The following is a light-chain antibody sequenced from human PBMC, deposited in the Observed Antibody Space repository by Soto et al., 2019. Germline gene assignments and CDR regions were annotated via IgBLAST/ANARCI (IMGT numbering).Light chain of an antibody. V-gene: IGKV3-20*01. CDR2: GTS. Sequence: EIVLTQSPATLSLSPGERATLSCRASQSLTSRSLAWYQQKPGQAPRLLIYGTSSRATGVPDRFSGGGSGTDFTLTISRLEPEDFAVYYCQQYGSSPPTFGQGTKVDIK. CDR1: QSLTSRS. J-gene: IGKJ1*01. CDR3: QQYGSSPPT.